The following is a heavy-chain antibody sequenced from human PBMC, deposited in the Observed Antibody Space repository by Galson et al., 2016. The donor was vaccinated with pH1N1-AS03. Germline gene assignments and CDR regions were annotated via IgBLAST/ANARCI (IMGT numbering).Heavy chain of an antibody. J-gene: IGHJ3*02. CDR3: IKEGNRLQSRRSDAFDI. CDR2: ISDNGINT. V-gene: IGHV3-64D*06. CDR1: EFTFRTFS. Sequence: SLRLSCAASEFTFRTFSIYWVHQAPGKGLEYVSGISDNGINTYYADPVKARFTISRDKSKNTVYLQMSSLRTEDTAVYYCIKEGNRLQSRRSDAFDIWGRGTMVTVSS. D-gene: IGHD5-18*01.